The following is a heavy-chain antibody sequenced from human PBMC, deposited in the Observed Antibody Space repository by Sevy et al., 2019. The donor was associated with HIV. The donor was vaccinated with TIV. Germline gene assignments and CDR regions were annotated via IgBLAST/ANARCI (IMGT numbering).Heavy chain of an antibody. Sequence: GGSLRLSCAVSGFTFSSYWMSWVRQAPGKGLEWVSNIEQDGSEKYYVHSVKGRFTISRDNAKKSLYLQMNSLRAEDTAVYYCARDSDSTRYYYMDVWGKGTTVTVSS. J-gene: IGHJ6*03. CDR2: IEQDGSEK. CDR3: ARDSDSTRYYYMDV. CDR1: GFTFSSYW. D-gene: IGHD1-26*01. V-gene: IGHV3-7*01.